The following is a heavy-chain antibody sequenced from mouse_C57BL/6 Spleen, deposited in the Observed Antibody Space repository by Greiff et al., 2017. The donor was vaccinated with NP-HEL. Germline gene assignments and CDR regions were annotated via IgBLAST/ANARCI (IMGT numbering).Heavy chain of an antibody. CDR2: ISSGSSTS. D-gene: IGHD1-1*01. J-gene: IGHJ4*01. CDR3: ARRDYYGSTYAMDY. V-gene: IGHV5-17*01. CDR1: GFTFSDYG. Sequence: EVQVVESGGGLVKPGGSLKLSCAASGFTFSDYGMHWVRQAPEKGLEWVAYISSGSSTSYYADTVKGRFTISRDNAKNTLFLQMTSLRSEDTAMYYCARRDYYGSTYAMDYWGQGTSVTVSS.